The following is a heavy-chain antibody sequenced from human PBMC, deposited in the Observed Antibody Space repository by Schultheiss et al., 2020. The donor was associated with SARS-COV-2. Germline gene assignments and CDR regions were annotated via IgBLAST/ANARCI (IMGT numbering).Heavy chain of an antibody. D-gene: IGHD3-10*01. CDR3: VKKRGVNRYHYHGMDV. V-gene: IGHV3-23*01. CDR1: GFTFYSYA. Sequence: GGSLRLSCAASGFTFYSYALSWVRQAPGKGLEWVSGISGNGDNKYYADPVKGRFIISRDNSKNTLYLQMNSLRDDDTAVYYCVKKRGVNRYHYHGMDVWGQGTKVTVSS. J-gene: IGHJ6*02. CDR2: ISGNGDNK.